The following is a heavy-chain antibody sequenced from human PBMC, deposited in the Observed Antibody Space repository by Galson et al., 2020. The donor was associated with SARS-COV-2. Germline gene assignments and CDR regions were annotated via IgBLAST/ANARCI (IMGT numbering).Heavy chain of an antibody. D-gene: IGHD4-4*01. CDR2: IWFDGSNK. Sequence: GGSLRLSCEASGFTFSSHAIHWVRQAPGKGLEWVAQIWFDGSNKYYTDSVRGRFSISRDNSKNTVSLQMNSLRAEDTAVYYCARDGQSGAPYAFDFWGQGTTVTVSS. CDR1: GFTFSSHA. CDR3: ARDGQSGAPYAFDF. J-gene: IGHJ3*01. V-gene: IGHV3-33*01.